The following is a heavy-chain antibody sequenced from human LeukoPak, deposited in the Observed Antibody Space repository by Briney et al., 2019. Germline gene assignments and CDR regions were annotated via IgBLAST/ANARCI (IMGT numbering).Heavy chain of an antibody. CDR2: IRPEGSEK. J-gene: IGHJ4*02. CDR3: ARLSAMVRGPEDIFYFEY. V-gene: IGHV3-7*01. Sequence: GGSLRLSCETSGFSFSTYWMSWVRQAPGKGREWVAKIRPEGSEKYYVDLGKGRLTISRDIAKQSVFLQMTSLRVEDTAVYYCARLSAMVRGPEDIFYFEYWGLGTLVTVSS. CDR1: GFSFSTYW. D-gene: IGHD3-10*01.